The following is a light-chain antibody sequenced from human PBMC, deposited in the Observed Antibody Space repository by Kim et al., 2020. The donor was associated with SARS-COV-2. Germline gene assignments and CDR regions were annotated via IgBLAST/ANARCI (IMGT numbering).Light chain of an antibody. J-gene: IGKJ3*01. CDR1: QTLSSTY. CDR3: QHYGNSIFT. Sequence: SPGERATLSCRASQTLSSTYLAWYQHEPGQAPRLLIYGASNTATGIPDRFSGSGSGTDFTLTISRLEPEDFAVYYCQHYGNSIFTFGPGTKVDIK. CDR2: GAS. V-gene: IGKV3-20*01.